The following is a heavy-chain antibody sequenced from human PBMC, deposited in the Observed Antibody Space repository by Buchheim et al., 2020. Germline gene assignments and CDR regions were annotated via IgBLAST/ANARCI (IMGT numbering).Heavy chain of an antibody. J-gene: IGHJ4*02. CDR3: ARIAAAGPTYFDY. V-gene: IGHV4-59*01. D-gene: IGHD6-13*01. Sequence: QVQLQESGPGLVKPSETLSLTCTVSGGPISSYYWSWIRQPPGKGLEWIGYIHYSGSTNYNPSLKSRVTISVDTSKNQFSLKLSSVTAADTAVYYCARIAAAGPTYFDYWGQGTL. CDR2: IHYSGST. CDR1: GGPISSYY.